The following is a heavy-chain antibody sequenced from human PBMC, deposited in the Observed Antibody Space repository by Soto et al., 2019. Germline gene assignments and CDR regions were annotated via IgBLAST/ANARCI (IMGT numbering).Heavy chain of an antibody. CDR3: ARGGYYDSSDY. Sequence: GASVKVSCKASGYTFTSYDINWVRQATGQGLEWMGWMNPNSGNTGYAQKLQGRVTMTTDTSTSTAYMELRSLRSDDTAVYYCARGGYYDSSDYWGQGTLVTVSS. J-gene: IGHJ4*02. CDR1: GYTFTSYD. CDR2: MNPNSGNT. D-gene: IGHD3-22*01. V-gene: IGHV1-8*01.